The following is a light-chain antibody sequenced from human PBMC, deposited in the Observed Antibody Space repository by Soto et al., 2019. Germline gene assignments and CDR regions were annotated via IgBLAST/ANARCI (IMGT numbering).Light chain of an antibody. CDR2: AAS. V-gene: IGKV1-39*01. CDR3: QQSYSRT. J-gene: IGKJ1*01. CDR1: QSISNY. Sequence: DIQLTQSPSSLSASFGDRVSISCRSSQSISNYLNWYQQKPGKAPKVLIFAASRLQSGVPSRFSGSGSGTDFTLTISSLQPEDFATYYCQQSYSRTFGQGTKVEI.